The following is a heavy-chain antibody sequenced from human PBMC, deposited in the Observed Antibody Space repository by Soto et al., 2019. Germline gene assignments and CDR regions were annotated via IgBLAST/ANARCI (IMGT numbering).Heavy chain of an antibody. Sequence: QITLKESGPTQVKPTQTLTLTCSFSGFSLNTDGEGVGGVRQPPGEALEWLALIYWDDDERYSPSLKTRLTITKDPYKNQVVLIMTNMDPVDTATYYCAHSRNLITEDAQVGDFDYWGQGTLVTVSS. V-gene: IGHV2-5*02. D-gene: IGHD3-10*01. J-gene: IGHJ4*02. CDR1: GFSLNTDGEG. CDR2: IYWDDDE. CDR3: AHSRNLITEDAQVGDFDY.